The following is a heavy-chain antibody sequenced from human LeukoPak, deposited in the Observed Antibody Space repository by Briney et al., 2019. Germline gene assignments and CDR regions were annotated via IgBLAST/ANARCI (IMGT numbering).Heavy chain of an antibody. CDR2: ISSSSSTI. J-gene: IGHJ6*04. D-gene: IGHD3-10*02. CDR1: GFNFRSYS. CDR3: AELGITMIGGV. V-gene: IGHV3-48*04. Sequence: GGFLRLSCGAPGFNFRSYSMNLVCQASGKGLEWVSYISSSSSTIYYADSVKGRFTISRDNAKNSLYLQMNSLRAEDTAVYYCAELGITMIGGVWGKGTTVTISS.